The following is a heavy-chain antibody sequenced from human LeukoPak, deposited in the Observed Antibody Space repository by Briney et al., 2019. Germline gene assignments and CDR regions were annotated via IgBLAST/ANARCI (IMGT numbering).Heavy chain of an antibody. V-gene: IGHV1-69*02. D-gene: IGHD2-2*01. CDR1: GGTFSSYT. Sequence: SVKVSCTASGGTFSSYTISWVRQAPGQGLEWMGRIIPILGIANYAQKFQGRVTITADKSTSTAYMELSSLRSEDTAVYYCARYVVVPAANQGGNWFDPWGQGTLVTVSS. CDR3: ARYVVVPAANQGGNWFDP. CDR2: IIPILGIA. J-gene: IGHJ5*02.